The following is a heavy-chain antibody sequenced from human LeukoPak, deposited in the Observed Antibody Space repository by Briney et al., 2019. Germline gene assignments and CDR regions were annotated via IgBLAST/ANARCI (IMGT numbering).Heavy chain of an antibody. D-gene: IGHD4-11*01. J-gene: IGHJ4*02. CDR1: GYTFTNYG. Sequence: ASVKVSCKASGYTFTNYGISWVRQAPGQGLEWMGWISAYNGNTNYAQKFQGRVTMTRDTSISTAYMELSSLRSDDTAVYYCARAQATVTTGSGGYWGQGTLVTVSS. V-gene: IGHV1-18*01. CDR3: ARAQATVTTGSGGY. CDR2: ISAYNGNT.